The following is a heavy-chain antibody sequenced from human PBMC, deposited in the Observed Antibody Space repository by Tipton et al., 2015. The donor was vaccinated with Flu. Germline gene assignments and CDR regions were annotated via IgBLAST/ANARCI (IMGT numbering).Heavy chain of an antibody. Sequence: SLRLSCAASGFTFSNYWMNWVRQAPGKRPECVSVIYRGGNTYYADSVKGRFTISRDNSKDTLYLQMNSLRAEDTAVYYCARVGSRLNSYGMDVWGQGTTVTVSS. CDR1: GFTFSNYW. J-gene: IGHJ6*02. CDR2: IYRGGNT. V-gene: IGHV3-53*01. D-gene: IGHD2-15*01. CDR3: ARVGSRLNSYGMDV.